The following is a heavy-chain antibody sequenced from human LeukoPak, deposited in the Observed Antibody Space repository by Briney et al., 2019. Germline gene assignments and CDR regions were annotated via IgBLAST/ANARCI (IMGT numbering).Heavy chain of an antibody. J-gene: IGHJ4*02. V-gene: IGHV3-30*02. CDR2: IRYDGSNK. Sequence: HSGGSLRLSCAASGFTFSTYGMHWVRQAPGKGLEWVAFIRYDGSNKYYADSVKGRFTISRDNSKNTLYLQMNSLRAEDTAVYYCAKDRNGIYYYDSSGYLYWGQGTLVTVSS. CDR1: GFTFSTYG. D-gene: IGHD3-22*01. CDR3: AKDRNGIYYYDSSGYLY.